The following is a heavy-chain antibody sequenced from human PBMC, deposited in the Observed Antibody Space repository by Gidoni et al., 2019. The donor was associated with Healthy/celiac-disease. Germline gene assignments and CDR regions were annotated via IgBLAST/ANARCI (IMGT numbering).Heavy chain of an antibody. CDR2: ISVSGGST. V-gene: IGHV3-23*01. D-gene: IGHD3-22*01. J-gene: IGHJ4*02. Sequence: EVQLLESGGGFVQPGGSLRLSCAASGFTFIRYAMSWVRQAPGKGREWVSAISVSGGSTYYADSVKGRFTISRDNSKNTLYLQMNSLRAEDTDVDYCAKAHVAPYYYDSSGYFDYWGQGTLVTVAS. CDR1: GFTFIRYA. CDR3: AKAHVAPYYYDSSGYFDY.